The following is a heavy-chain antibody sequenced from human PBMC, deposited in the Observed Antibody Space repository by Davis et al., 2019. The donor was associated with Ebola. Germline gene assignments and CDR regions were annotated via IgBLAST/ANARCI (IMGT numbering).Heavy chain of an antibody. CDR1: GGSFSGYY. CDR2: INHSGST. J-gene: IGHJ6*02. D-gene: IGHD3-3*01. CDR3: ARERMYYDFWSARAHYYGMDV. Sequence: SETLFLTCAVYGGSFSGYYWSWIRQPPGKGLEWIGEINHSGSTNYNPSLKSRVTISVDTSKNQFSLKLSSVTAADTAVYYCARERMYYDFWSARAHYYGMDVWGQGTTVTVSS. V-gene: IGHV4-34*01.